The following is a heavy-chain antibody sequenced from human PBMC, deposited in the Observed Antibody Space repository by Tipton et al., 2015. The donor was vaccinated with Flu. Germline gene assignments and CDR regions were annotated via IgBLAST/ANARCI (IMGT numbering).Heavy chain of an antibody. CDR3: ATLPSQRWLGSGYYYMDV. V-gene: IGHV4-61*08. D-gene: IGHD5-24*01. CDR2: VGYNWNT. J-gene: IGHJ6*03. CDR1: GGSVSSDGHY. Sequence: TLSLTCTVSGGSVSSDGHYWSWIRQTPGKGLEWIAYVGYNWNTNYNPSLKSRVTISIDMSANQFSLKLSSLTAADTAVYFCATLPSQRWLGSGYYYMDVWGKGTTVTVSS.